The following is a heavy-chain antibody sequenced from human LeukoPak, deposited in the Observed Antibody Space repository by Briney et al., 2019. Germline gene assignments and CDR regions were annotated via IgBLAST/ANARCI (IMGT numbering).Heavy chain of an antibody. CDR3: ANGAKFDP. V-gene: IGHV4-39*02. CDR1: GVSITGISYY. Sequence: SETLSVTCTVSGVSITGISYYWGWIRQPPGKGLEWIGSIYYSGSASYNPSLKSRVTISVDTSKNHFSLELKSLTVADTAVYYGANGAKFDPWGPGTLVTVSS. CDR2: IYYSGSA. D-gene: IGHD5-24*01. J-gene: IGHJ5*02.